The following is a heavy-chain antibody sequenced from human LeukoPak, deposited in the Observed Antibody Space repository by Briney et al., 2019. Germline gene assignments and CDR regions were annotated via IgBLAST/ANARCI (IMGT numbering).Heavy chain of an antibody. CDR1: GLTISSSW. D-gene: IGHD4-11*01. J-gene: IGHJ4*02. CDR3: ARDLAYSRLDY. V-gene: IGHV3-7*01. Sequence: GGSLRLSCAVSGLTISSSWMHWVRQARGKGLEWVASINPDGNKKYSADSVKGRFTISRDNAENSLYLQMNSLRVEDTAFYYCARDLAYSRLDYWGQGMLVTVSS. CDR2: INPDGNKK.